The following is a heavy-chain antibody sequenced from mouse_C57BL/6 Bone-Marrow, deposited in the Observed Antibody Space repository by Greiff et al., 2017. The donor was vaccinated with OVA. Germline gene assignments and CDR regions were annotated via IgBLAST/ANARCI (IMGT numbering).Heavy chain of an antibody. CDR2: IDPSDSYT. CDR1: GYTFTSYW. V-gene: IGHV1-59*01. Sequence: QVQLQQPGAELVRPGTSVKLSCKASGYTFTSYWMHWVKQRPGQGLEWIGVIDPSDSYTNYNQKFKGKATLTVDTSSSTAYMQISSLTSEDSAVYYCARGNWDGYYWYFDVWGTGTTVTVSS. D-gene: IGHD2-3*01. CDR3: ARGNWDGYYWYFDV. J-gene: IGHJ1*03.